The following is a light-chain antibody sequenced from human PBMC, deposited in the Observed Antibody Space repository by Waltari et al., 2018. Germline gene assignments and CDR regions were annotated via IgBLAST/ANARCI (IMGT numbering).Light chain of an antibody. Sequence: SYVLTQPPSVSVAPGKTARIPCGGNNIGSTRAHWYQQKPRQAPVLVVYDDSDRPSGIPERFSGSNSGNTATLTISRVEAGDEADYYCQVWDSSSDHPVFGGGTKLTVL. CDR2: DDS. V-gene: IGLV3-21*03. CDR3: QVWDSSSDHPV. CDR1: NIGSTR. J-gene: IGLJ3*02.